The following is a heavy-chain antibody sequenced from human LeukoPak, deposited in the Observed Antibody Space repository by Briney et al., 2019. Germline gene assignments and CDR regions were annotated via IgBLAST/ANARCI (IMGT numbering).Heavy chain of an antibody. CDR3: VQNQGYCSGGSCSFRFDP. CDR1: GASIRSYY. CDR2: IYYSGST. J-gene: IGHJ5*02. Sequence: SETLSLTCTVSGASIRSYYWSWIRQSPGKGLEWIGHIYYSGSTNYNPSLKSRVTISLDTSKNQFSLRLSSLTAADTAVYYCVQNQGYCSGGSCSFRFDPWGQGTLVTVSS. D-gene: IGHD2-15*01. V-gene: IGHV4-59*01.